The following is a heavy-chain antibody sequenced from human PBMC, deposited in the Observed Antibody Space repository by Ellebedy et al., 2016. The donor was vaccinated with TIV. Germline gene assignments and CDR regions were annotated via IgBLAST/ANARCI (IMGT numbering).Heavy chain of an antibody. CDR2: ISNTGSRT. CDR3: AKDRTPGDGYWVFDQ. V-gene: IGHV3-23*01. CDR1: GFTFGSYW. Sequence: GESLKISCAASGFTFGSYWMHWVRQAPGKGLEWVSTISNTGSRTYYADSVEGRFIISRDNSKSTLYLQMNSLRAEDTAVYYCAKDRTPGDGYWVFDQWGQGTLVTVAS. J-gene: IGHJ4*02. D-gene: IGHD5-18*01.